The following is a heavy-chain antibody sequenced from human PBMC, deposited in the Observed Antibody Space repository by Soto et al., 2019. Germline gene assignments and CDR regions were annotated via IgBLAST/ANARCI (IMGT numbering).Heavy chain of an antibody. D-gene: IGHD3-16*01. CDR2: IYYSGST. J-gene: IGHJ3*02. Sequence: SETLSLTCTVSGGSISSYYWSWIRQPPGKGLEWIGYIYYSGSTNYNPSLKSRVTISVDTSKNQFSLKLSSVTAADTAVYYCARSSMILPQNDAFDIRGQGTMVTVSS. CDR1: GGSISSYY. V-gene: IGHV4-59*01. CDR3: ARSSMILPQNDAFDI.